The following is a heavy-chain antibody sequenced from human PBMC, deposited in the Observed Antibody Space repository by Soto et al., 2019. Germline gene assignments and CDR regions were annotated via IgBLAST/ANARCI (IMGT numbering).Heavy chain of an antibody. Sequence: SETLSLMWAVSGGSISTYNYYWGWIRQPPGKGLEWIGSIDYSGSTYYNPSLKSRVTISVDASKNQFSLKVSSGTAADTAVYYCARRRTSYGMDVWGQGTTVTASS. V-gene: IGHV4-39*01. CDR2: IDYSGST. J-gene: IGHJ6*02. CDR3: ARRRTSYGMDV. CDR1: GGSISTYNYY.